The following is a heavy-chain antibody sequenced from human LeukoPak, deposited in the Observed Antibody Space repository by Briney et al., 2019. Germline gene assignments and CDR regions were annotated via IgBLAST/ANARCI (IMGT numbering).Heavy chain of an antibody. CDR2: INHSGST. Sequence: PSETLSLTCTVSSGSISSSSYYWGWIRQPPGKGLEWIGEINHSGSTNYNPSLKSRVTISVDTSKNQFSLKLSSVTAADTAVYYCARGEGHIAVAGYYFDYWGQGTLVTVSS. CDR1: SGSISSSSYY. D-gene: IGHD6-19*01. J-gene: IGHJ4*02. V-gene: IGHV4-39*07. CDR3: ARGEGHIAVAGYYFDY.